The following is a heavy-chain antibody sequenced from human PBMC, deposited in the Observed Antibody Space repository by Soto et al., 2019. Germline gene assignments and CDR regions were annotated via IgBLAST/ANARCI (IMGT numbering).Heavy chain of an antibody. Sequence: GALRLSCAASGFTFSNAWINWVRQAPGEGLEWVSAISGSGGSTYYADSVKGRFTISRDNSKNTLYLQMNSLRAEDTAVYYCAKISGYDILTGYYTLGAFDIWGQGTMVTVSS. V-gene: IGHV3-23*01. CDR3: AKISGYDILTGYYTLGAFDI. J-gene: IGHJ3*02. D-gene: IGHD3-9*01. CDR2: ISGSGGST. CDR1: GFTFSNAW.